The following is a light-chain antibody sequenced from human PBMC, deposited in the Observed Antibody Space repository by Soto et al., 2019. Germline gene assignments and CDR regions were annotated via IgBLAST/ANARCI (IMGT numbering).Light chain of an antibody. CDR3: QQYYSYPGT. CDR1: QGISSY. J-gene: IGKJ1*01. CDR2: AAS. Sequence: AIRMTQSPSSFSASTGDRVTITCRASQGISSYLAWYQQKPGKAPKLLIYAASTLQSGVPSRFSGSGSGTDFTHTISCLQSEDFATYYCQQYYSYPGTFGQGTKVEIK. V-gene: IGKV1-8*01.